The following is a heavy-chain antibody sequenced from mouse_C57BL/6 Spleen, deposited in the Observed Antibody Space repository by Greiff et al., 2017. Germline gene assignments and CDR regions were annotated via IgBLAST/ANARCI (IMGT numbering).Heavy chain of an antibody. D-gene: IGHD2-12*01. V-gene: IGHV1-55*01. CDR1: GYTFTSYW. Sequence: VQLQEPGAELVKPGASVKMSCKASGYTFTSYWLTWVQQRPGQGLEWIGDIYPDSGSTNYTEKFQSKVTLTIDTSSSTAYMQLSRLTSEGAEVYYCASHYNRVWIFDDWGQGTTLTVSS. J-gene: IGHJ2*01. CDR2: IYPDSGST. CDR3: ASHYNRVWIFDD.